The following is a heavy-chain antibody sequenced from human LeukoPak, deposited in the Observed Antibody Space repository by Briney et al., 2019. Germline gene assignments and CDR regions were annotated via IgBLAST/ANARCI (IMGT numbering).Heavy chain of an antibody. CDR2: IYYSGST. CDR3: ARQVFEGGPVSFDY. J-gene: IGHJ4*02. CDR1: GGSISSYY. D-gene: IGHD3-16*01. Sequence: SETLSLTCTVSGGSISSYYWSWIRQPPGKGLEWIGYIYYSGSTNYNPSLKSRVTISVDTSKNQFSLKLSSVTAADTAVYYCARQVFEGGPVSFDYWGQGTLVTVSS. V-gene: IGHV4-59*01.